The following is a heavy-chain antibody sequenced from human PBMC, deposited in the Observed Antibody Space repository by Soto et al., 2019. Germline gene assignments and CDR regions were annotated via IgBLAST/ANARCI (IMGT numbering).Heavy chain of an antibody. CDR3: ARAGRGSYYDILTGWSGFDY. Sequence: QLQLQESGPGLVKPSETLSLTCTVSGGSISSYYWSWIRQPPGKGLEWIGYIYYSGSTNYNPSLKSRVTISVDTSKNQFSLKLSSVTAAETAVYYCARAGRGSYYDILTGWSGFDYWGQGTLVTVSS. CDR1: GGSISSYY. CDR2: IYYSGST. V-gene: IGHV4-59*01. J-gene: IGHJ4*02. D-gene: IGHD3-9*01.